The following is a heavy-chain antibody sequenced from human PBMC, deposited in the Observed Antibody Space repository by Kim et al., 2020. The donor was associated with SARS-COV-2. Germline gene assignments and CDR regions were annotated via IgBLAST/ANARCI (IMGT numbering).Heavy chain of an antibody. D-gene: IGHD2-8*01. CDR2: IYYSGST. Sequence: SETLSLTCTVSGGSISSSSYYWGWIRQPPGKGLEWIGSIYYSGSTYYNPSLKSRVTISVDTSKNQFSLKLSSVTAADTAVYYCARTRGPTRYCTNGVCYTNWFDPWGQGTLVTVSS. CDR3: ARTRGPTRYCTNGVCYTNWFDP. J-gene: IGHJ5*02. V-gene: IGHV4-39*01. CDR1: GGSISSSSYY.